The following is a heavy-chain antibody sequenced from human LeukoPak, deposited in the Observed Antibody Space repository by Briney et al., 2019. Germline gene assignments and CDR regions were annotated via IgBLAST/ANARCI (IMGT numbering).Heavy chain of an antibody. J-gene: IGHJ4*02. CDR3: ARGTVGLXPHY. V-gene: IGHV4-59*01. Sequence: SETLSLTCTVSGASISSYYWSWIRQPPGKGLEWIGYIYYSGSTNYNPSLKSRVTISIDTSKNQFSLRLSSVTAADTAVYYCARGTVGLXPHYWGQGXLVTVSS. CDR1: GASISSYY. D-gene: IGHD5-12*01. CDR2: IYYSGST.